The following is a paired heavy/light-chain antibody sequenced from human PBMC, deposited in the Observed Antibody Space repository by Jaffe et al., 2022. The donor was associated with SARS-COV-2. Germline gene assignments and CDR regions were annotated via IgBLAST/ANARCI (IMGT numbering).Light chain of an antibody. J-gene: IGLJ1*01. CDR1: SSDVGGYNY. CDR3: CSFVAGSRYV. V-gene: IGLV2-11*01. CDR2: DVN. Sequence: QSALTQPRSVSGSPGQSVTVSCTGTSSDVGGYNYVSWFQQHPGKAPKLMIYDVNKRPSGVPDRFSGSKSGNTASLIISGLQAEDEADYYCCSFVAGSRYVCGTGTQVTVL.
Heavy chain of an antibody. D-gene: IGHD4-17*01. CDR1: GFTFIDYT. V-gene: IGHV3-43*01. CDR2: ISWDGGTT. CDR3: AKDHAYGDHYFDQ. Sequence: EVQLVESGGVVVQPGGSLRLSCAASGFTFIDYTMHWVRQAPGKGLEWVSLISWDGGTTYYADSVKGRFTISRDNTKSSLYLQMDSLRTEDTALYYCAKDHAYGDHYFDQWGQGTLVTVSS. J-gene: IGHJ4*02.